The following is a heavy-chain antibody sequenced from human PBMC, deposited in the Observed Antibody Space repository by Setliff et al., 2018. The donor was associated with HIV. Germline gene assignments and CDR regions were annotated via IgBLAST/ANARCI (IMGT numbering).Heavy chain of an antibody. CDR2: IDPRGGST. V-gene: IGHV1-46*03. CDR3: AREATMTYRNFDY. J-gene: IGHJ4*02. D-gene: IGHD5-12*01. CDR1: GYSFINYS. Sequence: ASVKVSCKASGYSFINYSIHRVRQAPGQGLEWMGVIDPRGGSTHYSQKLQGRVTMTRDTSTSTVYMELRSLRSEDTAIYYCAREATMTYRNFDYWGQGTLGTVSS.